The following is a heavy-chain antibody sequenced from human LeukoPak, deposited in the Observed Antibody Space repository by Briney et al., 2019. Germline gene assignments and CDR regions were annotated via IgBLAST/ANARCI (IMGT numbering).Heavy chain of an antibody. Sequence: SETLSLTCTVSGGSISSSSYYWGWIRQPPGKGLEWIGSIYYSGNTYYNPSLKSRVTISVDTSKNQFSLKLSSVTAADTAVYYCARRGAVVTKEFDYWGQGTLVTVSS. CDR1: GGSISSSSYY. CDR3: ARRGAVVTKEFDY. V-gene: IGHV4-39*01. CDR2: IYYSGNT. J-gene: IGHJ4*02. D-gene: IGHD4-23*01.